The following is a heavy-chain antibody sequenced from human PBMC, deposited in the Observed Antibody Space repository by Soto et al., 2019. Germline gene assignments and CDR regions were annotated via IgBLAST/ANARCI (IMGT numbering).Heavy chain of an antibody. V-gene: IGHV3-23*01. Sequence: EVHLLESGGGLVQPGGSLRLSCAASGLTFSNYPVSWVRQAPGEGLDWVSAISDSGSYTYYADSVKGRFTISRDNSKNTLYLQLNSLRAEDTAIYYCAKHEGYCTGGTCYFDYWGQGTLVTVSS. CDR3: AKHEGYCTGGTCYFDY. CDR1: GLTFSNYP. J-gene: IGHJ4*02. D-gene: IGHD2-8*02. CDR2: ISDSGSYT.